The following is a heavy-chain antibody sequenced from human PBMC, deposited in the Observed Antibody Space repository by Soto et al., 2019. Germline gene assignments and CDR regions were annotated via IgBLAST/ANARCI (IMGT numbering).Heavy chain of an antibody. D-gene: IGHD5-12*01. CDR1: GFIFSTYS. CDR2: ISSSGSYI. J-gene: IGHJ4*02. Sequence: EVQLVESGGGLVKPGGSLRLSCAASGFIFSTYSVDWVRQAPGKGLEWVSSISSSGSYIYYADSVKGRFTISRDNAKNSLYLKMDSLRVEDTAVYYCAKVLVATAGALDYWGQGALVNVSS. V-gene: IGHV3-21*01. CDR3: AKVLVATAGALDY.